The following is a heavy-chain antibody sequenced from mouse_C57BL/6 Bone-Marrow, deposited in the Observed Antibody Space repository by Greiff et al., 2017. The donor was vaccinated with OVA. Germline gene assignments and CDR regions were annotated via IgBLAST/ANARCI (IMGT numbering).Heavy chain of an antibody. CDR3: ARPNYGNYRFFAY. Sequence: DVQLVESGGGLVQPGGSLKLSCAASGFTFSDYYMYWVRQTPEKRLEWVAYISNGGGSTYYPDNVKGRFTISRDTAKNTLYLQKSRLKSEDTAVYYCARPNYGNYRFFAYWGQGTLVTVSA. V-gene: IGHV5-12*01. D-gene: IGHD2-1*01. J-gene: IGHJ3*01. CDR1: GFTFSDYY. CDR2: ISNGGGST.